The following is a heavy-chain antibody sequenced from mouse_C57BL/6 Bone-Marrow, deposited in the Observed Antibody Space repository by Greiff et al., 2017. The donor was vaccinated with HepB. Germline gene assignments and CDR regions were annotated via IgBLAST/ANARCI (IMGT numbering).Heavy chain of an antibody. Sequence: EVKLMESGPGLAKPSQTLSLTCSASGYSITSDYWNWVRKFPGNKLEYMGYISYSGNTYYNPSLKSRISIIRDTSKDQYYLRLNSVKTEDTAKYSCATSYDGYHAWFAYWGQGTLVTVSA. CDR2: ISYSGNT. CDR3: ATSYDGYHAWFAY. CDR1: GYSITSDY. J-gene: IGHJ3*01. V-gene: IGHV3-8*01. D-gene: IGHD2-3*01.